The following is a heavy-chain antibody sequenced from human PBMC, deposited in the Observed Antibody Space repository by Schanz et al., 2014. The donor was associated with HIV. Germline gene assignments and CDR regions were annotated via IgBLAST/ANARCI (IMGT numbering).Heavy chain of an antibody. CDR3: AREGGNLVEGGYFFDY. Sequence: QVQLVQSGAEVKKPGSSVKVSCQASGGTFMTYAISWVRQAPGQGLEWMGGIIPVFGTTNYAQKFQGRVTITADKSTSTAYMELSSLRLEDTAVYYCAREGGNLVEGGYFFDYWGQGTLVTVSS. J-gene: IGHJ4*02. CDR2: IIPVFGTT. V-gene: IGHV1-69*06. D-gene: IGHD2-15*01. CDR1: GGTFMTYA.